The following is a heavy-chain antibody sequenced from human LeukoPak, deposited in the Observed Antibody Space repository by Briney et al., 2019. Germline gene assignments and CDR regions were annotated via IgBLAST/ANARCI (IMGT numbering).Heavy chain of an antibody. D-gene: IGHD3-10*01. V-gene: IGHV3-30-3*01. Sequence: PGGSLRLSCAASGFTFSGSALHWVRQAPGKGLEWVAYIHTDQTIQYYADSVKGRFTISRDNSKNTLYLQMKTLRSEDTAGYYCGYYNSGSYSTPDSWGQGTQVTVSS. CDR3: GYYNSGSYSTPDS. CDR1: GFTFSGSA. J-gene: IGHJ5*01. CDR2: IHTDQTIQ.